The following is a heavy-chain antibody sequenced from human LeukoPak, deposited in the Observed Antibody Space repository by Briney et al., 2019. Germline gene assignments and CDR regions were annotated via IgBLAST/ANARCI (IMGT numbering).Heavy chain of an antibody. J-gene: IGHJ4*02. D-gene: IGHD3-22*01. V-gene: IGHV1-2*02. Sequence: ASVKVSCKASGYTFTSYYIHWVRQAPGHGLEWMGWVNPHSGGTNFAQRFRGRVTMTRDTSATTAYMEVNRLEYDDTAIYYCARTDNKYDSRLILNWGQGTQVTVSS. CDR3: ARTDNKYDSRLILN. CDR1: GYTFTSYY. CDR2: VNPHSGGT.